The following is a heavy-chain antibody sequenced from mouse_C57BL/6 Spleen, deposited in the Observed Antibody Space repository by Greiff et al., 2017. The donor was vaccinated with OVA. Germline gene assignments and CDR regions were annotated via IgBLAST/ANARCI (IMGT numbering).Heavy chain of an antibody. CDR3: ARLYGSSYDFDY. CDR1: GFTFSDYG. J-gene: IGHJ2*01. CDR2: ISSGSSTI. V-gene: IGHV5-17*01. D-gene: IGHD1-1*01. Sequence: EVKLVASGGGLVKPGGSLKLSCAASGFTFSDYGMHWVRQAPEKGLEWVAYISSGSSTIYYADTVKGRFPISRDNAKNTLFLQMTSLRSEDTAMYYCARLYGSSYDFDYWGQGTTLTVSS.